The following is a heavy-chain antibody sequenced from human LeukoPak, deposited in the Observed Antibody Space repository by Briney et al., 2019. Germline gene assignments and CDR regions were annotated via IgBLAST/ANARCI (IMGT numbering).Heavy chain of an antibody. CDR3: ATISGSYSSY. V-gene: IGHV5-51*01. Sequence: GEPLKIPCKGSGSRFTSYWIGWVRQMPGKGLEWMGIIYPGDSDTRYSPSFQGQVTISADKSISTAYLQWSSLKASDTAMYYCATISGSYSSYWGQGTLVTVSS. CDR2: IYPGDSDT. CDR1: GSRFTSYW. D-gene: IGHD1-26*01. J-gene: IGHJ4*02.